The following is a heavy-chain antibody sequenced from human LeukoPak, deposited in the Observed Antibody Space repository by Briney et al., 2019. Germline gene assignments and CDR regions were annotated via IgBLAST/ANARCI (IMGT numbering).Heavy chain of an antibody. CDR2: INWNGGST. Sequence: GGSLRLSCAASGFTFDDYGMSWVRQAPGKGLEWVSGINWNGGSTGYADSVKGRFTISRDNAKNSLYLQMNSLRAEDTALYYCAREGYCSGGSCYSYDYWGQGTLVTVSS. V-gene: IGHV3-20*04. CDR3: AREGYCSGGSCYSYDY. J-gene: IGHJ4*02. CDR1: GFTFDDYG. D-gene: IGHD2-15*01.